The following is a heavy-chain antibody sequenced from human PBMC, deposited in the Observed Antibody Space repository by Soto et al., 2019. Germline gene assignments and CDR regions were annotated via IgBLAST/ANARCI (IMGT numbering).Heavy chain of an antibody. CDR3: AGDGRLRTSLLDV. V-gene: IGHV1-69*04. D-gene: IGHD5-12*01. CDR2: IIPILGIA. J-gene: IGHJ6*04. Sequence: SVKVSCKASGGTFSSYTISWVRQAPGQGLEWMGRIIPILGIANYAQKFQGRVTITADKSTSTAYMELSSLRSEDTAVYYCAGDGRLRTSLLDVWGKGTTVTVSS. CDR1: GGTFSSYT.